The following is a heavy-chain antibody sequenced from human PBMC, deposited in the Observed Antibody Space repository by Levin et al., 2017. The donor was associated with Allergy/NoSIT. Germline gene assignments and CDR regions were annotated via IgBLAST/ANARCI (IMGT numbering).Heavy chain of an antibody. CDR3: ARVALGYDVLTGYYDHYYFGLDV. J-gene: IGHJ6*02. Sequence: GESLKISCAAAGFAFDTYTMNWVRQAPGKGLEWVSSISSTTTDMYYTDSVKGRFTISRDNAKKSLFLQMNSLRADDTAVYYCARVALGYDVLTGYYDHYYFGLDVWGQGTTVTVS. CDR1: GFAFDTYT. V-gene: IGHV3-21*01. CDR2: ISSTTTDM. D-gene: IGHD3-9*01.